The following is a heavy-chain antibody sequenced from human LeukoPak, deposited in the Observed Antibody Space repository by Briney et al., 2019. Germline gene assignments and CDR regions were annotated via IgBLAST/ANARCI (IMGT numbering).Heavy chain of an antibody. CDR1: GYSISSGNY. Sequence: SETLSLTCAVSGYSISSGNYWGWIRQPPGKGLEWIGSSFYSGTTYYNPSLKSRVTTSIDTSKNQVSLNLRSVTAADTAVYYCARAGFDIWGQGTMVTVSS. CDR2: SFYSGTT. J-gene: IGHJ3*02. CDR3: ARAGFDI. V-gene: IGHV4-38-2*01.